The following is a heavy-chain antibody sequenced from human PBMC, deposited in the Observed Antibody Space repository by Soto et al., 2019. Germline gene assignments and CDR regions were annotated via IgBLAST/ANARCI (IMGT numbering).Heavy chain of an antibody. CDR2: ISGSGGST. CDR3: AKCQNIGDISHSSQPSQNIGDISAVYYCAKCPRYFDWVDY. D-gene: IGHD3-9*01. J-gene: IGHJ4*02. CDR1: GFTFSTYA. V-gene: IGHV3-23*01. Sequence: GGSLRLSCAASGFTFSTYAMSWVRQAPGKGLEWVSAISGSGGSTYYADSVKGRFTISRDNSKNTLYLQMNSLRAEDTAVYYCAKCQNIGDISHSSQPSQNIGDISAVYYCAKCPRYFDWVDYWGQGTLVTVSS.